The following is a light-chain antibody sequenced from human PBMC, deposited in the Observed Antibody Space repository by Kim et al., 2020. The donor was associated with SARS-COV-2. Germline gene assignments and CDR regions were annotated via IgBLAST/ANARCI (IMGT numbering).Light chain of an antibody. Sequence: QSALTQPASVSGSPGQSITISCTGTSSDVGGYNYVSLYQQHPGKAPKLMIYDVSNRPSGVSNRFSGSKSGKTASMTISGLQAEDEADYYCRSYTSSSTRVFGGGTQLTVL. J-gene: IGLJ3*02. CDR2: DVS. CDR3: RSYTSSSTRV. CDR1: SSDVGGYNY. V-gene: IGLV2-14*03.